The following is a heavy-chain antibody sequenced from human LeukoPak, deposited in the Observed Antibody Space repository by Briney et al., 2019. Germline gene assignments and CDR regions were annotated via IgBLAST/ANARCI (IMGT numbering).Heavy chain of an antibody. CDR2: IKSKTDGGTT. V-gene: IGHV3-15*01. CDR1: GFTFSNAW. J-gene: IGHJ4*02. D-gene: IGHD1-26*01. Sequence: GGSLRLSCAASGFTFSNAWMSWVRQAPGKGLEWVGRIKSKTDGGTTDYAAPVKGTFTISRDESKNTLYLQLNSLKTEDTAVYYCTTYTVGATTSHFDNWGQGTLVTVSS. CDR3: TTYTVGATTSHFDN.